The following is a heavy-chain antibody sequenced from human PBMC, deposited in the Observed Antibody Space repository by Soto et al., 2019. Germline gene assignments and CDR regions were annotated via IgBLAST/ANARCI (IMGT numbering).Heavy chain of an antibody. J-gene: IGHJ4*02. V-gene: IGHV2-5*01. Sequence: LTLTCTFSGFSLSTSGVGVGWIRQPPGKALEWLALIYWNDEKRYSPSLKSRLTITNDTSKNQVVLTMTNMDPVDTATFYCARLYYYDSSGYYSFDYWGQGTLVTVSS. CDR1: GFSLSTSGVG. CDR2: IYWNDEK. D-gene: IGHD3-22*01. CDR3: ARLYYYDSSGYYSFDY.